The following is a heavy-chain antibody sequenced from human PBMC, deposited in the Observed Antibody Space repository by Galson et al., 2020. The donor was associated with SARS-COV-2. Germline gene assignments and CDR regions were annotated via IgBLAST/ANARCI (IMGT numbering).Heavy chain of an antibody. V-gene: IGHV4-39*01. CDR2: VSQSGST. J-gene: IGHJ1*01. Sequence: SETLSLTCTVSGGSISRSNSYWGWIRQSPGKGLEWIASVSQSGSTYYNPSLKSRVSMSVDTSKNQFSLNLRSVTAADTAVYFCAKTPTTVTSAEYFQHWGQGTLVTVSS. CDR1: GGSISRSNSY. D-gene: IGHD4-17*01. CDR3: AKTPTTVTSAEYFQH.